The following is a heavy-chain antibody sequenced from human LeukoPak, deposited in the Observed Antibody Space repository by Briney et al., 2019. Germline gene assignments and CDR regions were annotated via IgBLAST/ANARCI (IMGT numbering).Heavy chain of an antibody. Sequence: GGSLRLSCAASGFTFSSYTMNWVRQAPGKGLEWVSSISSSTYYIYYADSVKGRFTISRDNAKNSLYLQMNSLRAEDTAVYYCAREANYGDYPSDYWGQGTLVTVSS. CDR1: GFTFSSYT. CDR2: ISSSTYYI. D-gene: IGHD4-17*01. CDR3: AREANYGDYPSDY. J-gene: IGHJ4*02. V-gene: IGHV3-21*01.